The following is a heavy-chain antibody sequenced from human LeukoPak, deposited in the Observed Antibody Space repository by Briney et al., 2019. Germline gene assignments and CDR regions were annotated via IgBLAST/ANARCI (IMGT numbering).Heavy chain of an antibody. CDR1: GGSIISLGHF. CDR3: ARLAKNCGTDSCYPFDY. D-gene: IGHD2-15*01. CDR2: MYYSGGT. V-gene: IGHV4-39*01. Sequence: PSETLSLTCTVSGGSIISLGHFWGWIRQPPGKGLEWIGIMYYSGGTYYSPSLKSRVSISTDTSKNQFSLKLNSVTAADTAVYYCARLAKNCGTDSCYPFDYWGQGTLVTVSS. J-gene: IGHJ4*02.